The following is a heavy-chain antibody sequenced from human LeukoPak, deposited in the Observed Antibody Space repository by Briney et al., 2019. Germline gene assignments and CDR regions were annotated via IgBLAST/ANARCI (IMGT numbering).Heavy chain of an antibody. CDR2: IIPIFGTA. J-gene: IGHJ4*02. D-gene: IGHD6-6*01. Sequence: GASVKVSCKASGGTFSSYAISWVRQAPGQGLEWMGGIIPIFGTANYAQKFQGRVTITADESTSTAYMELSSLRSEDTAVYYCARGSFEYSSSSDGGLWGQGTLVTVSS. CDR1: GGTFSSYA. CDR3: ARGSFEYSSSSDGGL. V-gene: IGHV1-69*13.